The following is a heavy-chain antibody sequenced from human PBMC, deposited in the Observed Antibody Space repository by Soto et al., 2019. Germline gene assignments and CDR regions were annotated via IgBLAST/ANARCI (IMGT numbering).Heavy chain of an antibody. CDR2: ISGSGFKK. D-gene: IGHD6-6*01. Sequence: GGSLRLSCAASGFIFENFGMSWVRQAPGKGLEWISSISGSGFKKYYADSVKGRFTISRDNSKSTVYLELNNLSAEDTAVYHCARDRPPLTYYYYYGMDVWGQGTTVTVSS. CDR1: GFIFENFG. J-gene: IGHJ6*02. CDR3: ARDRPPLTYYYYYGMDV. V-gene: IGHV3-23*01.